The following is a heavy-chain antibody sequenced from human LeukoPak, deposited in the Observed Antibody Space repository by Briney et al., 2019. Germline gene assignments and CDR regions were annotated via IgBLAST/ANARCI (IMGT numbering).Heavy chain of an antibody. V-gene: IGHV7-4-1*02. Sequence: ASVKVSCKASGYTFTNYAMNWVRQAPGQGLEWMGWINTNTGNPTYAQGFTGRFVFSLDTSVSTAYLQISSLKAADTALYYCARVKRAVTSTGEAFDIWGLGTMVTVST. CDR2: INTNTGNP. CDR1: GYTFTNYA. J-gene: IGHJ3*02. CDR3: ARVKRAVTSTGEAFDI. D-gene: IGHD6-19*01.